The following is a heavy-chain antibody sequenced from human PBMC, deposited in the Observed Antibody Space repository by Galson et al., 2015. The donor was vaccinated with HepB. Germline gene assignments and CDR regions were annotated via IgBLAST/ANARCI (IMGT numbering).Heavy chain of an antibody. CDR1: GYTLTSYA. CDR2: INAGNGNT. CDR3: ARIATGIADLYKNYYYYYMDV. Sequence: SVKVSCKASGYTLTSYAMHWVRQAPGQRLEWMGWINAGNGNTKYSQKFQGRVTITRDTSASTAYMELSSLRSEDTAVYYCARIATGIADLYKNYYYYYMDVWGKGTTVTVSS. V-gene: IGHV1-3*01. D-gene: IGHD6-13*01. J-gene: IGHJ6*03.